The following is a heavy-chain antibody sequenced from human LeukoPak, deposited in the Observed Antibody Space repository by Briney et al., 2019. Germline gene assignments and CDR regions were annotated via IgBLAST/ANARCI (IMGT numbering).Heavy chain of an antibody. D-gene: IGHD5-18*01. Sequence: PGRSLRLSCVASGFPFSSYGMHWVRQAPGKGLDWVAVISNDGSKKYYADSVKGRFTISRDNSKNTLSLQVSSLRTEDTAVYYCAKDRYSYAFEYSDSWGQGTLVTVSS. CDR3: AKDRYSYAFEYSDS. V-gene: IGHV3-30*18. J-gene: IGHJ4*02. CDR1: GFPFSSYG. CDR2: ISNDGSKK.